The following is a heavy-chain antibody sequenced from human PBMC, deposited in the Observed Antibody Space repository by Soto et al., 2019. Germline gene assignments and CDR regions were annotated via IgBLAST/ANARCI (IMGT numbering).Heavy chain of an antibody. CDR1: GFSFSSYG. V-gene: IGHV3-33*01. CDR3: ARXVDGDYITVNYYYGMDV. CDR2: IWYDGSNK. D-gene: IGHD4-17*01. J-gene: IGHJ6*02. Sequence: GGSLRPSCAAPGFSFSSYGMHWVRQAPGKGLEGVAVIWYDGSNKYYADSVKGRFTISRDESKNTLYLQLNSLRAEDTAVYDCARXVDGDYITVNYYYGMDVWGQGTTVTVSS.